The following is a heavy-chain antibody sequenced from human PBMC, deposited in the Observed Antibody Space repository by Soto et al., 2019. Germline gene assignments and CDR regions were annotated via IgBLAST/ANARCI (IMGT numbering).Heavy chain of an antibody. D-gene: IGHD2-15*01. Sequence: GGSLRLSCAASGFTFSSYGMHWVRQAPGKGLEWVAVIWYDGSNKYYADSVKGRFTISRDNSKNTLYLQMNSLRAEDTAVYYCARTLPRNCSGGSCYSFAFDIWGQGTMVTVSS. CDR3: ARTLPRNCSGGSCYSFAFDI. CDR2: IWYDGSNK. CDR1: GFTFSSYG. J-gene: IGHJ3*02. V-gene: IGHV3-33*01.